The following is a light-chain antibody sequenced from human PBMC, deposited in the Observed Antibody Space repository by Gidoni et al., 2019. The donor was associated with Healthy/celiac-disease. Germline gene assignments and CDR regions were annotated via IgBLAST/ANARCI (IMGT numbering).Light chain of an antibody. CDR2: DAS. Sequence: EIVLTQSPATRSLSQGERATRSCRASQSVSSYLAWYQQKPGQAPRLLIYDASTRATGIPARFSGSGSGTDFTLTISSLEPEDFAVYYCQQRSNWPLYTFGQGTKLEIK. V-gene: IGKV3-11*01. J-gene: IGKJ2*01. CDR1: QSVSSY. CDR3: QQRSNWPLYT.